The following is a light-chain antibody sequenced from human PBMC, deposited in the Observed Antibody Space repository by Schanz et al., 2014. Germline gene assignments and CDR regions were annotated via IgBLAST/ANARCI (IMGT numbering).Light chain of an antibody. J-gene: IGLJ3*02. V-gene: IGLV1-47*02. CDR1: SSNIGSNS. Sequence: QSVLTQPPSASGTPGQRVTISCSGSSSNIGSNSVNWYQQLPGTAPKVLIYFNDQRPSGVPDRFSGSKSGTSASLAISGLRSEDEADYHCAAWDDSLTSWVFGGGTKLTVL. CDR2: FND. CDR3: AAWDDSLTSWV.